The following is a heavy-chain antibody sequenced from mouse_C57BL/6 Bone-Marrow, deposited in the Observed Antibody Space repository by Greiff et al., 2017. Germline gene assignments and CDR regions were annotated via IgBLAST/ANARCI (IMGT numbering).Heavy chain of an antibody. CDR1: GYTFTSYG. CDR3: ARNFRFAY. CDR2: IYPRSGNT. J-gene: IGHJ3*01. V-gene: IGHV1-81*01. Sequence: QVHVKQSGAELARPGASVKLSCKASGYTFTSYGISWVKQRTGQGLEWIGEIYPRSGNTYYNEKFKGKATLTADKSSSTAYLELRSLTSADSAVYFCARNFRFAYWGQGTLVTVSA.